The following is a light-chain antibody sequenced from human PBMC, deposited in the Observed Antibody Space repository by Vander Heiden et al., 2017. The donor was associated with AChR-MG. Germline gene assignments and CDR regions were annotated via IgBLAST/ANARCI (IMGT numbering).Light chain of an antibody. CDR1: QSVSSY. Sequence: EIVLTQSPASLSLSPGERATLSCRASQSVSSYLAWYQQKPGQAPGLLIYDVSNRATGIPARFSGSGSGTDFTLTISSLEPEDFAVYYCQQRSNWPYTFGQGTKLEIK. CDR2: DVS. J-gene: IGKJ2*01. CDR3: QQRSNWPYT. V-gene: IGKV3-11*01.